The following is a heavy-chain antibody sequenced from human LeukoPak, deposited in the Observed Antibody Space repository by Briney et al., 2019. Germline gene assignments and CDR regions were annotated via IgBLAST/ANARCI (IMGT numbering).Heavy chain of an antibody. Sequence: PKASVRVSCKASGYTFTDYYMHWVRQAPGQGLEWMGWINPNSGDTNHAQNFQGRVTLTRDTSISTAYMELSSLRSDDSAVYYCAGEYCSGGSCRQGFDYWGQGTLVTVSS. J-gene: IGHJ4*02. CDR3: AGEYCSGGSCRQGFDY. CDR2: INPNSGDT. D-gene: IGHD2-15*01. CDR1: GYTFTDYY. V-gene: IGHV1-2*02.